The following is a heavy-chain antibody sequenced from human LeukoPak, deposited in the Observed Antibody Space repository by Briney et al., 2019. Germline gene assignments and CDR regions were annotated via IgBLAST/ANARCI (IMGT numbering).Heavy chain of an antibody. D-gene: IGHD3-22*01. CDR2: IYYSGNT. V-gene: IGHV4-39*01. CDR3: ARQGTEYYDNSGCYDAFDI. J-gene: IGHJ3*02. CDR1: GGSISSSSYY. Sequence: SEILSLTCTVSGGSISSSSYYWGWIRQPPGKGLECIGSIYYSGNTYYNPSLKSRVAISVDTSKSHFSLKLSSVTAADTAVYYCARQGTEYYDNSGCYDAFDIWGQGTMVTVSS.